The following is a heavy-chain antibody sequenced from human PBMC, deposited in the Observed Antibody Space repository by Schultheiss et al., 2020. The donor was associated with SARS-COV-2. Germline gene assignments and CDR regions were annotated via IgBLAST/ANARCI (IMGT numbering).Heavy chain of an antibody. V-gene: IGHV1-58*02. CDR2: ILVGSGAT. J-gene: IGHJ4*02. CDR1: GFTFVSYA. D-gene: IGHD3-10*01. Sequence: SVKVSCAASGFTFVSYAISWVRQGRGQRLEWMGWILVGSGATNYAQRFQERITITTDVSTDTASMELSGLRSDDTAVYYCAAERVHTWSYDFDCWGQGTLVTVSS. CDR3: AAERVHTWSYDFDC.